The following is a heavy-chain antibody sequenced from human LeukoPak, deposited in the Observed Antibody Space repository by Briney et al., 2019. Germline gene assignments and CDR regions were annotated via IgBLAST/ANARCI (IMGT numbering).Heavy chain of an antibody. Sequence: SETLSLTFTVSGGSISSYYWSWIRQPAGKGLEWIGRIYTSGSTNYNPSLKSRVTMSVDTSKNQFSLKLSSVTAADTAVYYCAREVVEVPAAVNWFDPWGQGTLVTVSS. J-gene: IGHJ5*02. CDR2: IYTSGST. D-gene: IGHD2-2*01. CDR1: GGSISSYY. CDR3: AREVVEVPAAVNWFDP. V-gene: IGHV4-4*07.